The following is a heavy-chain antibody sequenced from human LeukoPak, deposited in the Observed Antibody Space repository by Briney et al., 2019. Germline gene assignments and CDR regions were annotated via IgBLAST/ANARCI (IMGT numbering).Heavy chain of an antibody. CDR3: ARAGELGVGATTEDYYGMDV. Sequence: ASVKVSCKASGYTFTSYGISWVRQAPGQGLEWMGWINAYNGNTNYAQKLQGRVTMTTDTSTSTAYMELRSLRSDDTAVYYCARAGELGVGATTEDYYGMDVWGQGTTVTVSS. CDR2: INAYNGNT. V-gene: IGHV1-18*01. D-gene: IGHD1-26*01. CDR1: GYTFTSYG. J-gene: IGHJ6*02.